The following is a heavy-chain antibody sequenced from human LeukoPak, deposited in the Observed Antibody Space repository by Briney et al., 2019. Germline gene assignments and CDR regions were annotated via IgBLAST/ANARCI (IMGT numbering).Heavy chain of an antibody. CDR3: ATLNLDYYDSSGYFGL. Sequence: ASVKVPCKVSGYTLTELSMHWVRQAPGKGLEWMGGFDPEDGETIYAQKFQGRVTMTEDTSTDTAYMELSSLRSEDTAVYYCATLNLDYYDSSGYFGLWGQGTLVTVSS. D-gene: IGHD3-22*01. V-gene: IGHV1-24*01. CDR2: FDPEDGET. J-gene: IGHJ4*02. CDR1: GYTLTELS.